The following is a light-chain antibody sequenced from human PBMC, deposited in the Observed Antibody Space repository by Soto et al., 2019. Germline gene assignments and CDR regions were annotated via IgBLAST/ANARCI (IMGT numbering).Light chain of an antibody. Sequence: EIVMPQSPATLSVSPGESSTLSCRASQSISDTLAWYQQKPGQAHRLLIYSASRRATGFPGRFSGSGSGTDFTLTISSLQSEDLAVYYCQQYNNWPWTVGQGNKVDIK. J-gene: IGKJ1*01. CDR1: QSISDT. CDR3: QQYNNWPWT. CDR2: SAS. V-gene: IGKV3-15*01.